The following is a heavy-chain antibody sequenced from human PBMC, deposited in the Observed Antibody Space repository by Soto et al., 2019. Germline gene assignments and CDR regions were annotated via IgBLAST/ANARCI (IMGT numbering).Heavy chain of an antibody. J-gene: IGHJ4*02. D-gene: IGHD3-9*01. V-gene: IGHV1-18*01. Sequence: ASVKVSCKASGYTFTSYGISWVRQAPGQGLEWMGWMSAYNGNTNYAQELQGGVTVTTDTSTSTAYMELRSLRSDDTAVYYCARCDILTGYYTDTGLEYWAQGTLVTVSS. CDR3: ARCDILTGYYTDTGLEY. CDR2: MSAYNGNT. CDR1: GYTFTSYG.